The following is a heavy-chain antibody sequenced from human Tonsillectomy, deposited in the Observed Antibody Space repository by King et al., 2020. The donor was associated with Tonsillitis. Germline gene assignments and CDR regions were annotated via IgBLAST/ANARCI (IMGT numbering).Heavy chain of an antibody. CDR3: AKEVYYGSGSYYKTLFDY. CDR1: GFTFSSFG. Sequence: QLVQSGGGVVQPGRSLRLSCAASGFTFSSFGMHWVRQAPGKGLEWVAVISYDGNNKHYADSVKGRFTIARDNSKNTLYLQLNSLRAEDTAVYYCAKEVYYGSGSYYKTLFDYWGQGILVTVSS. CDR2: ISYDGNNK. D-gene: IGHD3-10*01. J-gene: IGHJ4*02. V-gene: IGHV3-30*18.